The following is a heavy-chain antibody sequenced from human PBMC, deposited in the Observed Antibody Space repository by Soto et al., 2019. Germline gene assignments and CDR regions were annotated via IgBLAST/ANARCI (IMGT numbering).Heavy chain of an antibody. CDR3: ARVDYGGNPLTRGPPTYYYYGMDV. Sequence: GASVKVSCKASGGTFSSYAISWVRQAPGQGLEWMGGIIPIFGTANYAQKFQGRVTITADESTSTAYMELSSLRSEDTAVYYCARVDYGGNPLTRGPPTYYYYGMDVWXQGTTVTVSS. V-gene: IGHV1-69*13. CDR1: GGTFSSYA. CDR2: IIPIFGTA. J-gene: IGHJ6*02. D-gene: IGHD4-17*01.